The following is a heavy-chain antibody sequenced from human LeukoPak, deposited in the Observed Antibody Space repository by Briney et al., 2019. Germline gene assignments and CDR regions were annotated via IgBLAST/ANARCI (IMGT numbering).Heavy chain of an antibody. CDR1: GFTFSSYA. CDR2: ISYDGSNK. CDR3: ARDGPTNWFDP. V-gene: IGHV3-30-3*01. Sequence: GRSLRLSCAASGFTFSSYAMHRVRHAPGKGLEWVAVISYDGSNKYYADSVKGRFTISRDNSKNTLYLQMNSLRAEDTAVYYCARDGPTNWFDPWGQGTLVTVSS. J-gene: IGHJ5*02.